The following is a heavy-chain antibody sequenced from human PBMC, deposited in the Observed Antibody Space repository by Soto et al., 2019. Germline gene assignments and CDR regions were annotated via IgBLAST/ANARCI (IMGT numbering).Heavy chain of an antibody. V-gene: IGHV5-10-1*01. Sequence: PGESLKISCQGSGYSFTTYWISWVRQMPGKGLECMGRIDPTDSYTDYSPSFEGHVTMSVDRSINTAYLEWSSLKASDTAMYYCAITYSSAWYYSDHWGQGTLVTVSS. CDR1: GYSFTTYW. CDR2: IDPTDSYT. D-gene: IGHD6-19*01. CDR3: AITYSSAWYYSDH. J-gene: IGHJ4*02.